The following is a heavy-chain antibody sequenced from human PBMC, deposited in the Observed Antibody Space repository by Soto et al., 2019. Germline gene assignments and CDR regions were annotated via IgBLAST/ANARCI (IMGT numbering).Heavy chain of an antibody. CDR1: GFTFSSYS. J-gene: IGHJ6*02. CDR2: ISSSSSYI. Sequence: PGGSLRLSCAASGFTFSSYSMNWVRQAPGKGLEWVSSISSSSSYIYYADSVKGRFTISRDNAKNSLYLQINSLRAEDTAVYYCARVRVLRFLEWLTIQQSDYGMDVWGQGTTVNVSS. CDR3: ARVRVLRFLEWLTIQQSDYGMDV. D-gene: IGHD3-3*01. V-gene: IGHV3-21*01.